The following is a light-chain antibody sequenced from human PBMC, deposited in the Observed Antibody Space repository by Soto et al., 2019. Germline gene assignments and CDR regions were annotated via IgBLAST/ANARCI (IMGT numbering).Light chain of an antibody. CDR1: SCHSSYA. J-gene: IGLJ2*01. CDR2: LNSDGSH. CDR3: QTWVTGIQV. Sequence: QPVLTQSPSASASLGASVKLTCTLSSCHSSYAIAWHQQRPEKGPRYLMKLNSDGSHSKGDGIPDRFSGSSSGAERYLTISSLQSEDEADYYCQTWVTGIQVFGGGTKLTVL. V-gene: IGLV4-69*01.